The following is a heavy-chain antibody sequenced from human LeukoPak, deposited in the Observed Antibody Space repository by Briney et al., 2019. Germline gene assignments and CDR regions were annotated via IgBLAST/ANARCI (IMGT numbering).Heavy chain of an antibody. CDR3: ARQPHTIFGVVNWFDP. CDR1: GGSISSGGYY. CDR2: IYHSGST. V-gene: IGHV4-30-2*03. J-gene: IGHJ5*02. Sequence: SQTLSLTCTVSGGSISSGGYYWSWIRQPPGKGLEWIGYIYHSGSTYYNPSLKSRVTISVDTSKNQFSLKLSSVTAADTAVYYCARQPHTIFGVVNWFDPWGQGTLVTVSS. D-gene: IGHD3-3*01.